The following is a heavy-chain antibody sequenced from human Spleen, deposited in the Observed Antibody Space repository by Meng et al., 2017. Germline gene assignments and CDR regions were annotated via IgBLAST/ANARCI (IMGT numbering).Heavy chain of an antibody. CDR3: ARGPTTMAHDFDY. CDR1: GGSFSDYY. Sequence: QVRLQQWGAGLLKPSEALSLTCVVAGGSFSDYYWSWSRQPPGKGLEWIGEINHSGSTNYNPSLESRATISVDTSQNNLSLKLSSVTAADSAVYYCARGPTTMAHDFDYWGQGTLVTVSS. V-gene: IGHV4-34*01. CDR2: INHSGST. J-gene: IGHJ4*02. D-gene: IGHD4-11*01.